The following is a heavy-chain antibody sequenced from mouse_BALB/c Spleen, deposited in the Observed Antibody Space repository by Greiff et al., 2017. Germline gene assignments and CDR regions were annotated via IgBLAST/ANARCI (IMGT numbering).Heavy chain of an antibody. D-gene: IGHD1-1*01. CDR3: ARYSHYYGSSWYFDV. CDR1: GYSFTSYY. V-gene: IGHV1-66*01. Sequence: QVQLQQSGPELVKPGASVKISCKASGYSFTSYYIHWVKQRPGQGLEWIGWIFPGSGNTKYNEKFKGKATLTADTSSSTAYMQLSSLTSEDSAVYFCARYSHYYGSSWYFDVWGAGTTVTVSS. CDR2: IFPGSGNT. J-gene: IGHJ1*01.